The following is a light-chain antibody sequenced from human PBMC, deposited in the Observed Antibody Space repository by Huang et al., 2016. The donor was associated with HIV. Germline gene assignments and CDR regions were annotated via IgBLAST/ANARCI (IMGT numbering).Light chain of an antibody. CDR3: HQYKSYPWT. J-gene: IGKJ1*01. Sequence: DIQLTQSPSTMSASEGDRVTITCRASQNIDSWLAWFQQKPGKAPKLLIYKASVKESGVHPRFSGSGSGTNFTLTLNSLQTDDFATYYCHQYKSYPWTFGQGTKVEV. V-gene: IGKV1-5*03. CDR2: KAS. CDR1: QNIDSW.